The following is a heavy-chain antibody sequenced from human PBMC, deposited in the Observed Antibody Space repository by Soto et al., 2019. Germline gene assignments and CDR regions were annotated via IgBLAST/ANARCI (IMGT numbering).Heavy chain of an antibody. V-gene: IGHV4-59*01. CDR1: NDSLTPYY. J-gene: IGHJ3*01. Sequence: QVQLQESGPGLVKPSETLSLTCTVSNDSLTPYYLNWFRQPPGRGLEWIGYIYYTGNTNYNSSLQSRVTISQDTSRKQFSLKLTSVTAADTAIYYCARGTRKYYSDDSGSSGIDDTYDVWGHGTLVIVS. CDR2: IYYTGNT. CDR3: ARGTRKYYSDDSGSSGIDDTYDV. D-gene: IGHD3-22*01.